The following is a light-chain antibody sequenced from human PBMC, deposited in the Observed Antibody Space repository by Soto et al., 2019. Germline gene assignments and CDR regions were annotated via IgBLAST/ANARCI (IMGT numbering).Light chain of an antibody. J-gene: IGKJ1*01. Sequence: DIQMTQSPSTLSASVGDRVTITCRASQSISSWLARYQQKPGKAPKLLIYKASSLESGVPSRFNGSGSGTEFTLTISSLQPDDFATYYCQQYNIYPTFGQGTKVEIK. CDR1: QSISSW. CDR2: KAS. V-gene: IGKV1-5*03. CDR3: QQYNIYPT.